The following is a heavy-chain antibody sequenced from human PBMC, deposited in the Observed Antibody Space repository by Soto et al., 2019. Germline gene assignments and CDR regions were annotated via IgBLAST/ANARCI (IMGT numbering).Heavy chain of an antibody. CDR1: GFTFSGSA. CDR3: IRRSQDDSSGYFAN. V-gene: IGHV3-73*02. D-gene: IGHD3-22*01. J-gene: IGHJ4*02. CDR2: VRSKANSYAT. Sequence: EVQLVESGGGLVQPGGSLKVSCAASGFTFSGSAMHWVRQASGKGLEWVGRVRSKANSYATAYAASVKGRITICRDDSKNTAYLQMNSLQTEDTAVYYCIRRSQDDSSGYFANWGQGTLVTVST.